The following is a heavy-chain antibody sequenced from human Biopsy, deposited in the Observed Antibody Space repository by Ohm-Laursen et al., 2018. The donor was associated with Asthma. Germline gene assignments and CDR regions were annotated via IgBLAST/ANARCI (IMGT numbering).Heavy chain of an antibody. J-gene: IGHJ4*02. CDR3: ARPRWGPYGY. CDR1: GFSFSSYS. Sequence: SLRLSCAASGFSFSSYSMNWDRQAPGKGLEWVSYISSSSSTIYYADSVKGRFTISRDNAKNSLNLQMNSLRDEDTAVYYCARPRWGPYGYWGQGTLVTVSS. D-gene: IGHD4-17*01. CDR2: ISSSSSTI. V-gene: IGHV3-48*02.